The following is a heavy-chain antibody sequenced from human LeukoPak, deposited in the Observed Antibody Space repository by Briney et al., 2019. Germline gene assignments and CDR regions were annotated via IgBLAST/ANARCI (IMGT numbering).Heavy chain of an antibody. CDR3: ASSAVPSVLTRFDY. D-gene: IGHD4/OR15-4a*01. J-gene: IGHJ4*02. Sequence: SETLSLTCVVYGGSFSGYFWTWIRQPPGKGLEWIGEVNHSGSTNYNPSLKSRVTISVDTSKNQFSLKLRPVTAADTAVYYCASSAVPSVLTRFDYWGQGTLVTVSS. V-gene: IGHV4-34*01. CDR2: VNHSGST. CDR1: GGSFSGYF.